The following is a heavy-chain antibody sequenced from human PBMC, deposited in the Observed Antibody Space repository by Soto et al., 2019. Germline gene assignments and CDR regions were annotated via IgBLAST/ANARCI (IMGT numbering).Heavy chain of an antibody. Sequence: GESLKISCKGSGYSFTNYWIGWVRQMPGKGLEWMGIIWPGHSDSKYSPSFQGQVTISADKSISIAYLQMNSLKTEDTAVYYCTRYCSGGSCYAEVTNWFDPWGQGTLVTVSS. CDR2: IWPGHSDS. V-gene: IGHV5-51*01. J-gene: IGHJ5*02. CDR3: TRYCSGGSCYAEVTNWFDP. CDR1: GYSFTNYW. D-gene: IGHD2-15*01.